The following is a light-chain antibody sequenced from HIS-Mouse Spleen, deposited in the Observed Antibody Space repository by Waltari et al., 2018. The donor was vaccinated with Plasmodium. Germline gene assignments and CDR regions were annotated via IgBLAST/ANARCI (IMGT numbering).Light chain of an antibody. J-gene: IGKJ1*01. Sequence: EIVMTQSPATLSVSPGERDTLSCRASQSVSRNLAWYQQKPGQAPRLLIYGASTRATGIPARFSGSGSGTEFTLTISSMQSEDFAVYYCQQYNNWPRGTFGQGTKVEIK. CDR1: QSVSRN. CDR2: GAS. V-gene: IGKV3-15*01. CDR3: QQYNNWPRGT.